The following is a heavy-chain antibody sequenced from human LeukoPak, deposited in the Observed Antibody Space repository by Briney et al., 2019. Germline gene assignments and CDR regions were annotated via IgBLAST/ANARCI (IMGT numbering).Heavy chain of an antibody. V-gene: IGHV3-21*01. CDR3: AREHILTGFDY. Sequence: PGGSLKLSCAASGFTFSSYSMNWVRQAPGKGLEWVSSISSSSSYIYYADSVKGRFTISRDNAKNSLYLQMNSLRAEDTAVYYCAREHILTGFDYWGQGTLVTVSS. D-gene: IGHD3-9*01. J-gene: IGHJ4*02. CDR2: ISSSSSYI. CDR1: GFTFSSYS.